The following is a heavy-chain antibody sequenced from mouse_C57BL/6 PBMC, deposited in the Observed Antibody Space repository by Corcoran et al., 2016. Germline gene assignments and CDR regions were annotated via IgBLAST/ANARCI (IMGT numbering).Heavy chain of an antibody. CDR3: ARVTTVVAVDY. D-gene: IGHD1-1*01. CDR1: GYTFTTYG. J-gene: IGHJ2*01. CDR2: INTYSGVP. Sequence: QIQLVQSGPELKKPGETVKISCKASGYTFTTYGMSWVKQAPGKGLKWMGWINTYSGVPTYADDFKGRFAFSLETSASTAYLQINNLKNEDTATYFCARVTTVVAVDYWGQGTTLTVSS. V-gene: IGHV9-3*01.